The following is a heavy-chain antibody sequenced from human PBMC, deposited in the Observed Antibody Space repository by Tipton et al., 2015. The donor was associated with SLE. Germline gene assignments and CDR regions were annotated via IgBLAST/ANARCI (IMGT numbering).Heavy chain of an antibody. CDR3: ARVSRGYSGYEWAGFFDY. CDR2: ITRRGKT. J-gene: IGHJ4*02. CDR1: DGSLSNYY. D-gene: IGHD5-12*01. V-gene: IGHV4-34*01. Sequence: TLSLTCAVHDGSLSNYYWSWFRRPPGRGLEWIGEITRRGKTNYNPSLKSRVTISVDTSKNQFSLNLRSVTAADTAVHHCARVSRGYSGYEWAGFFDYWGQGALVTVSS.